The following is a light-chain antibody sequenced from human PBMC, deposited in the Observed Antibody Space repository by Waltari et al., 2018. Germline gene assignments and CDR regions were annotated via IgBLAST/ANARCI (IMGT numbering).Light chain of an antibody. V-gene: IGKV3-11*01. CDR3: QQRTNWPPWT. CDR2: DSS. CDR1: ENINIY. Sequence: EIVLTQSPATLSLSPGERATLYSRANENINIYLAWYQQKPGQAPRLLIYDSSNRAPGIPVRFSGAGSGTDFTLTISSLEPEDFALYFCQQRTNWPPWTFGQGTRVEIK. J-gene: IGKJ1*01.